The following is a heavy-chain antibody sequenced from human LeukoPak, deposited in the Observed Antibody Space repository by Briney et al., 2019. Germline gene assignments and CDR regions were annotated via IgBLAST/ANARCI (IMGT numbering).Heavy chain of an antibody. V-gene: IGHV4-39*07. Sequence: SETLSLTCTVSGGSISGSGYYWVSIRQPPGKGLEWIATIYYTGSTYYNPSLKSRVTISVDTSKNQFSLRLSSVTAADTAMYYCARLRSPGDFDYWGQGTLVTVSS. D-gene: IGHD1-26*01. CDR2: IYYTGST. CDR3: ARLRSPGDFDY. CDR1: GGSISGSGYY. J-gene: IGHJ4*02.